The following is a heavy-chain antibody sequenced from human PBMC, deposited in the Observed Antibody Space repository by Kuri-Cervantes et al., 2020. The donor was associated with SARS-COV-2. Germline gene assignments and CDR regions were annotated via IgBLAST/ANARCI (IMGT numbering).Heavy chain of an antibody. CDR1: GFTFSSYG. V-gene: IGHV3-33*01. J-gene: IGHJ4*02. CDR3: ARERYIMVGGVILRSEFDY. CDR2: IWYDGSNK. D-gene: IGHD3-10*01. Sequence: GESLKISCAASGFTFSSYGMHWVRQAPGKGLEWVAVIWYDGSNKYYADSVKGRFTISRDNSKNTLYLQMNSLRPEDTALYYCARERYIMVGGVILRSEFDYWGQGTLVTVSS.